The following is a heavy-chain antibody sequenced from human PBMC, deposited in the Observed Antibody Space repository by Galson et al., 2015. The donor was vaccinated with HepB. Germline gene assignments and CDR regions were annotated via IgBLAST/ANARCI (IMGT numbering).Heavy chain of an antibody. Sequence: SVKVSCKASGYTFTSYAMHWVRQAPGQRLEWMGWINAGNGNTKYSQKFQGRVTITRDTSASTAYMELSSLRSEDTAVYYCARDCGPKWEPEDYYGMDVWGQGTTVTVSS. CDR3: ARDCGPKWEPEDYYGMDV. D-gene: IGHD1-26*01. V-gene: IGHV1-3*01. CDR1: GYTFTSYA. CDR2: INAGNGNT. J-gene: IGHJ6*02.